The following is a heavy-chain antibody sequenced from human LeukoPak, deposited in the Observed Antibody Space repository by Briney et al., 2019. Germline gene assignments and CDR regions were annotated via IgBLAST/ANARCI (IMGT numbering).Heavy chain of an antibody. J-gene: IGHJ4*02. CDR2: INPNSGVT. CDR1: GYTFTGYF. D-gene: IGHD3-16*01. CDR3: ARGGGGLAY. Sequence: EASVKVSCKATGYTFTGYFIHWVRQAPGQGLEWMGWINPNSGVTNYAQKFQGRVTITRDTSISAAYMELSSLRSDDTAVYYCARGGGGLAYWGQGTLVTVSS. V-gene: IGHV1-2*02.